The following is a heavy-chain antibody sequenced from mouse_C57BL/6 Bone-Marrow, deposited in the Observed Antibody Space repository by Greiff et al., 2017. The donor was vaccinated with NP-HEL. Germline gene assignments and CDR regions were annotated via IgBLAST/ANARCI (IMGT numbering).Heavy chain of an antibody. CDR1: GFTFSSYA. V-gene: IGHV5-4*01. CDR3: ARDKMYFDV. Sequence: EVNVVESGGGLVKPGGSLKLSCAASGFTFSSYAMSWVRQTPEKRLEWVATISDGGSYTYYPDNVKGRFTISRDNAKNNLYLQMSHLKSEDTAMYYCARDKMYFDVWGIGTTVTVSS. CDR2: ISDGGSYT. J-gene: IGHJ1*03.